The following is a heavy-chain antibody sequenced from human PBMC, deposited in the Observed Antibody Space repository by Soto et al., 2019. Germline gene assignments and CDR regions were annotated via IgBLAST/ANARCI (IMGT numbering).Heavy chain of an antibody. Sequence: QVQLVQSGAEVKKPGSSVKVSCKASGGTFSSYAISWVRQAPGQGLEWMGGIIPIFGTANYAQKFQGRVTITADESTSTAYMELSSLRSEDTAVYYCARPYCSSTSCYRYYYGMDVWGKGTTVTVSS. CDR1: GGTFSSYA. CDR2: IIPIFGTA. D-gene: IGHD2-2*02. J-gene: IGHJ6*04. V-gene: IGHV1-69*01. CDR3: ARPYCSSTSCYRYYYGMDV.